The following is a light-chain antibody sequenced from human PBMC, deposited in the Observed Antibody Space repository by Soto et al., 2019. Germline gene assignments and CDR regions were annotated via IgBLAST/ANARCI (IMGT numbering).Light chain of an antibody. CDR3: QSYDTSLSGPVV. CDR2: ANN. CDR1: SSNIGAGYD. Sequence: QSVLTQPPSVSGAPGQRVTISCTGSSSNIGAGYDVHWYQQLPGTAPKLLIYANNNRPSGVPDRFSGSKSGTSVSLAITGLQAEDDADYYCQSYDTSLSGPVVFGGGTKLTVL. V-gene: IGLV1-40*01. J-gene: IGLJ2*01.